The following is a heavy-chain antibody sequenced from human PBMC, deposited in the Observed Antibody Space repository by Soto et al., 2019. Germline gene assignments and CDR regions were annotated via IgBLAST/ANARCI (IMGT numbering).Heavy chain of an antibody. CDR2: IYYSGST. J-gene: IGHJ6*02. Sequence: QVQLQESGPGLVKPSQTLSLTCTVSGGSISSYGSYWTWIRQHPGKGLECVGHIYYSGSTYYNPSLTGRVSISLGNFKDPFSPEPASGTSADTAVYYLARKEVLIIPGYPSLYYGLDVRGQGNTVTVSS. CDR1: GGSISSYGSY. D-gene: IGHD5-18*01. V-gene: IGHV4-31*03. CDR3: ARKEVLIIPGYPSLYYGLDV.